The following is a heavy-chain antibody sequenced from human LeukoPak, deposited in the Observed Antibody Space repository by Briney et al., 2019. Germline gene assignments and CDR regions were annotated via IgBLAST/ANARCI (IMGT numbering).Heavy chain of an antibody. J-gene: IGHJ4*02. V-gene: IGHV3-21*01. CDR3: ARVFRERSYYFDY. CDR1: GFTFSSYS. CDR2: ISSSSSYI. D-gene: IGHD3-3*01. Sequence: PGGSLRLSCAASGFTFSSYSMNWVRQAPGKGLELVSSISSSSSYIYYADSVKGRFTISRDNAKNSLYLQMNSLRAEDTAVYYCARVFRERSYYFDYWGQGTLVTVSS.